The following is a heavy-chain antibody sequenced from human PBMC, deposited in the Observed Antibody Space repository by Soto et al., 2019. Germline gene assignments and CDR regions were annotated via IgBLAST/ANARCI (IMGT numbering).Heavy chain of an antibody. CDR2: ISSNSDTI. CDR3: AKDMKWGGMTTIHYFDS. V-gene: IGHV3-9*02. D-gene: IGHD4-17*01. J-gene: IGHJ4*02. Sequence: EVQLVESGGGLVQPGRSLRLSCVASGFTADDYAMHWVRQAPGKGLEWVSGISSNSDTIDYADSVKGRFTISRDNAKNSRFLQRNRRRPEDTALYYCAKDMKWGGMTTIHYFDSWGQGTLVTVSS. CDR1: GFTADDYA.